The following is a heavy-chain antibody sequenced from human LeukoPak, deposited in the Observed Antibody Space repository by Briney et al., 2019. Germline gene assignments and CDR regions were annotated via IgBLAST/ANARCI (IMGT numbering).Heavy chain of an antibody. CDR2: ISAYNGNT. J-gene: IGHJ4*02. CDR1: GYTFTSYG. CDR3: ARGLRVWGSYRSPPGYFDY. D-gene: IGHD3-16*02. V-gene: IGHV1-18*01. Sequence: GASVKVSCKASGYTFTSYGISWVRQAPGQGLEWMGWISAYNGNTNYAQKLQGRVTMTTDTSTSTAYMELRSLRSDDTAMYYCARGLRVWGSYRSPPGYFDYWGQGTLVTVSS.